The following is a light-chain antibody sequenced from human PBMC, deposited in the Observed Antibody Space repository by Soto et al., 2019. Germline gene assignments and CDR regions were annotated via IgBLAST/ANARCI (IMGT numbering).Light chain of an antibody. CDR2: GAS. V-gene: IGKV3-15*01. CDR3: QQYNNWPPWT. Sequence: VVMTQSPATLSVSPGERGTLSCRASQSVTTNMAWYQQKPGQAPRLLIYGASTRATGIPARFSGSGSGTDFTLTISSLQSEDFAVYYCQQYNNWPPWTFGQGTKVDI. CDR1: QSVTTN. J-gene: IGKJ1*01.